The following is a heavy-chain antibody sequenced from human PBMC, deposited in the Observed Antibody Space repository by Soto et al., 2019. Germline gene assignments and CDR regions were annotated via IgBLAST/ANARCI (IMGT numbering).Heavy chain of an antibody. CDR3: AKDVSFHSTGYSSLMAFDV. CDR2: ITGNGGSI. J-gene: IGHJ3*01. Sequence: EVHLLESGGGLEQPGGSLRLSCAASGFDFGTYAMSWVRQAPGKGLEWVSTITGNGGSIYYPDSMRGRFAISRDNSHNIVYQQMKSLRADDTAVYYCAKDVSFHSTGYSSLMAFDVWGQGPLVTVSS. CDR1: GFDFGTYA. D-gene: IGHD3-22*01. V-gene: IGHV3-23*01.